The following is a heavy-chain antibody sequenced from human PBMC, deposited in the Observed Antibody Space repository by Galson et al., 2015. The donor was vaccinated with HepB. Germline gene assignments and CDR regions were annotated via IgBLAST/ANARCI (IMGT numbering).Heavy chain of an antibody. Sequence: SVKVSCKASGGTFSSYTISWVRQAPGQGLEWMGRIIPILGIANYAQKFQGRVTITADESTSTAYMELSSLRSEDTAVYYCARGADIVVVPPYYYYMDVWGKGTTVTVSS. CDR3: ARGADIVVVPPYYYYMDV. J-gene: IGHJ6*03. CDR1: GGTFSSYT. V-gene: IGHV1-69*02. D-gene: IGHD2-2*01. CDR2: IIPILGIA.